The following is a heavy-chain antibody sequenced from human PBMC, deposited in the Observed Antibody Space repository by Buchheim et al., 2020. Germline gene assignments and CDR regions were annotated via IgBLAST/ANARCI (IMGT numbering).Heavy chain of an antibody. CDR1: GGSISSSSYY. CDR3: ARQNDSSGYYYY. V-gene: IGHV4-39*01. J-gene: IGHJ4*02. D-gene: IGHD3-22*01. Sequence: QLQLQESGPGLVKPSETLSLTCTVSGGSISSSSYYWGWIRQPPGQGLEWIGSIYYSGSTYYNPSLKSRVTISVDTSKNQFSLKLSSVTAADTAVYYCARQNDSSGYYYYWGQGTL. CDR2: IYYSGST.